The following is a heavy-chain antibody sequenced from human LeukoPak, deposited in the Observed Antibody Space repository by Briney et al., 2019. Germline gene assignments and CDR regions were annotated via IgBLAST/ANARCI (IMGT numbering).Heavy chain of an antibody. J-gene: IGHJ3*02. V-gene: IGHV4-34*01. CDR2: INDSGRT. Sequence: PSETLSLTCAVYGGSFSGYYWSGVRQPPGKGGEWIGEINDSGRTNYNPSLKSRVTISVDTSKNQFSLKLSSVTAADTAVYYCARGGRVAARPYLRGAFDIWGQGTMVTVSS. CDR1: GGSFSGYY. CDR3: ARGGRVAARPYLRGAFDI. D-gene: IGHD6-6*01.